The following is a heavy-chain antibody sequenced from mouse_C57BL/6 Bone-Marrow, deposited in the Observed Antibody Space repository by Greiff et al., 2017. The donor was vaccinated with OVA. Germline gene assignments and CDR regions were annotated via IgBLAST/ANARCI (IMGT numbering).Heavy chain of an antibody. CDR2: INPGSGGT. CDR3: ARSENLRYCYPPYAMDY. V-gene: IGHV1-54*01. CDR1: GYAFTNYL. D-gene: IGHD2-12*01. J-gene: IGHJ4*01. Sequence: VQLQQSGAELVRPGTSVKVSCKASGYAFTNYLIEWVKQRPGQGLEWIGVINPGSGGTNYNEKFKGKATLTAAKYSSNAYMQLSSLTSEDSAVYFCARSENLRYCYPPYAMDYWGQGTSVTVSS.